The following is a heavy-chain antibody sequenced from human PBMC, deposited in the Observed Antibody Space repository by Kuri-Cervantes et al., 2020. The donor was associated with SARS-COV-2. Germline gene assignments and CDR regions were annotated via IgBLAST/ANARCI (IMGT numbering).Heavy chain of an antibody. Sequence: SCAVSGGSISSSNWWSWVRQPPGKGLEWIGEIYRSGSTNYNPSLKSRVTISVDKSKNQFSLKLSSVTAADTAAYYCARSTDIVVVPAAIWDYFDYWGQGTLVTVSS. CDR3: ARSTDIVVVPAAIWDYFDY. J-gene: IGHJ4*02. CDR1: GGSISSSNW. CDR2: IYRSGST. D-gene: IGHD2-2*01. V-gene: IGHV4-4*02.